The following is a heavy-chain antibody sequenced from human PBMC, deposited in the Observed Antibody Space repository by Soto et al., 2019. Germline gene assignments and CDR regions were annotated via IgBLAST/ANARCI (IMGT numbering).Heavy chain of an antibody. V-gene: IGHV3-74*01. CDR2: IKNDGSIT. CDR1: GFTFSSYW. J-gene: IGHJ5*02. CDR3: AKSDWFDP. Sequence: EVQLVESGGGSVQPGGSLRLSCAASGFTFSSYWMHWVRQAPGKGLVWVSRIKNDGSITSYADSVKGRFTISRDNAKNTLYLQMNSLRAEDTAVYYCAKSDWFDPWGQRTLVTVSS.